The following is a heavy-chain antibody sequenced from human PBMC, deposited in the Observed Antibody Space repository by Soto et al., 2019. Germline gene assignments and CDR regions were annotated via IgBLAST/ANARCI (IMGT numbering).Heavy chain of an antibody. CDR2: ISYDGSNK. D-gene: IGHD6-19*01. CDR3: ARDRSSGWYVGYFDY. V-gene: IGHV3-30-3*01. J-gene: IGHJ4*02. Sequence: QVQLVESGGGVVQPGRSLSLSCAASGFTFSSYAMHWVRQAPGKGLERVAVISYDGSNKYYADSVKGRFTISRDNSKNTLYLQMNSLRAEDTAVYYCARDRSSGWYVGYFDYWGQGTLVTVSS. CDR1: GFTFSSYA.